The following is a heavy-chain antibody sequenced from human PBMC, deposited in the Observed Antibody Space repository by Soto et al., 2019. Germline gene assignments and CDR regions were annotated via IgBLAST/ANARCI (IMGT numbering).Heavy chain of an antibody. CDR3: AHRMGKYGFWNGGYFDS. Sequence: QITLKESGPTLVKPTQTLTLTCTFSGFSLSTGGVGVGWIRQPPGKAREWLAVSLWDDDNRYSPSLKSRLTVIKDTSKNQVVLRMTNMDPVDTATYYCAHRMGKYGFWNGGYFDSWGQGTLVNVPS. CDR1: GFSLSTGGVG. CDR2: SLWDDDN. J-gene: IGHJ4*02. D-gene: IGHD3-3*01. V-gene: IGHV2-5*02.